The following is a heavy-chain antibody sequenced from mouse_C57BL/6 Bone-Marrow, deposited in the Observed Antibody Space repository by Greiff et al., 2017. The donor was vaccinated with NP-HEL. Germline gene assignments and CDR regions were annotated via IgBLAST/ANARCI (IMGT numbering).Heavy chain of an antibody. J-gene: IGHJ1*03. CDR3: ARDRLGRGYFDV. CDR2: INYDGSST. Sequence: EVKVVESEGGLVQPGSSMKLSCTASGFTFSDYYMAWVRQVPEKGLEWVANINYDGSSTYYLDSLKSRFIISRDNAKNILYLQMSSLKSEDTATYYCARDRLGRGYFDVWGTGTTVTVSS. V-gene: IGHV5-16*01. CDR1: GFTFSDYY. D-gene: IGHD4-1*01.